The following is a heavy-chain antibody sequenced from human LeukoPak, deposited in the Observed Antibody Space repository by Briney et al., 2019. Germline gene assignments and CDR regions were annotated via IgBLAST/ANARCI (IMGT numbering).Heavy chain of an antibody. Sequence: ASETLSLTCIVSGGSIAGSLYYWAWIRQPPGKGLEWIGYIYHSGSTYYNPSLKSRVTISVDRSKNQFSLKLSSVTAADTAVYYCASGYSGWSVFDYWGQGTLVTVSS. CDR2: IYHSGST. D-gene: IGHD5-12*01. V-gene: IGHV4-39*07. J-gene: IGHJ4*02. CDR3: ASGYSGWSVFDY. CDR1: GGSIAGSLYY.